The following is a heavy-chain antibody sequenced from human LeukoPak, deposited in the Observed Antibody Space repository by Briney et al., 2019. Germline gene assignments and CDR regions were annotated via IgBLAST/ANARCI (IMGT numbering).Heavy chain of an antibody. J-gene: IGHJ4*02. CDR3: ARLPGPYFDY. Sequence: SETLSLTCAVSGYSISSGYYWGWIRQPPGKGLEWIGSISYSGSTYYNPSLKSRVSISVDTSKNQFSLKLSSVTAADTAVYYCARLPGPYFDYWGQGTLVTVSS. CDR2: ISYSGST. D-gene: IGHD2-2*01. V-gene: IGHV4-38-2*01. CDR1: GYSISSGYY.